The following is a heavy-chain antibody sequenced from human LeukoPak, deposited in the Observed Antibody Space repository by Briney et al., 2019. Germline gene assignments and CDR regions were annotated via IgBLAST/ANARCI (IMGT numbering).Heavy chain of an antibody. V-gene: IGHV3-23*01. Sequence: GGSLRLSCAASGFTFSNYAMSWVRQAPGKGLEWVSFITDSVESTSYADSVKGRFTISRDNSKSTLYLQMNSLRADDTAIYYCAKHWVSSGWYYFDYWGQGTLVT. CDR2: ITDSVEST. D-gene: IGHD6-19*01. CDR1: GFTFSNYA. CDR3: AKHWVSSGWYYFDY. J-gene: IGHJ4*02.